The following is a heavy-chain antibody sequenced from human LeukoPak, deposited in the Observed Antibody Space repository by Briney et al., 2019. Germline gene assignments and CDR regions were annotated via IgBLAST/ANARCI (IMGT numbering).Heavy chain of an antibody. V-gene: IGHV4-61*10. CDR2: IYYSGST. Sequence: PSETLSLTCTVSGGSISSGSYYWSWIRQPAGKGLEWIGYIYYSGSTNYNPSLKSRVTISVDTSKNQFSLKLSSVTAADTAVYYCARDLGSYSGFTRRAFDIWGQGTMVTVSS. CDR1: GGSISSGSYY. J-gene: IGHJ3*02. CDR3: ARDLGSYSGFTRRAFDI. D-gene: IGHD1-26*01.